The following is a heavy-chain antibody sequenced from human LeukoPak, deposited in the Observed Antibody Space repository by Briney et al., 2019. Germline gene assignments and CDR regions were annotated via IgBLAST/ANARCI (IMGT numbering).Heavy chain of an antibody. D-gene: IGHD7-27*01. J-gene: IGHJ3*02. V-gene: IGHV3-33*01. CDR2: VWYDGSNK. Sequence: GGSLRLSCAASGFTFGSYGMHWVRQAPGKGLEWVAIVWYDGSNKYYADSVKGRFTISRDNSKNTLYLQMNSLRAEDTAVYYCARDHYTGGSPDAFDIWGQGTMVTVSS. CDR1: GFTFGSYG. CDR3: ARDHYTGGSPDAFDI.